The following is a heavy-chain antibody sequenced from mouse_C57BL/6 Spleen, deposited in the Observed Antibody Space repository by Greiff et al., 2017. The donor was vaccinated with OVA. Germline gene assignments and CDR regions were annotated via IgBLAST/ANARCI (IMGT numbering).Heavy chain of an antibody. D-gene: IGHD2-3*01. V-gene: IGHV1-82*01. CDR2: IYPGDGDT. J-gene: IGHJ3*01. Sequence: QVQLQQSGPELVKPGASVKISCKASGYAFSSSWMNWVKQRPGTGLEWIGRIYPGDGDTNYNGKFKGKATLTADKSSRTAYMQLSSLTSEDSAVYFCARSRYDGYPGFAYWGQGTLVTVSA. CDR1: GYAFSSSW. CDR3: ARSRYDGYPGFAY.